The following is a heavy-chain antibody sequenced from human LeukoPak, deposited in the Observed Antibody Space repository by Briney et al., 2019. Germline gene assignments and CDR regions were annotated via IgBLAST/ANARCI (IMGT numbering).Heavy chain of an antibody. CDR3: AKTAEYSSSWHGDDAFDI. CDR2: ISGSGGST. D-gene: IGHD6-13*01. Sequence: GGSLRLSCAASGFTFSSHSMNWVRQAPGKGLEWVSAISGSGGSTYYADSVKGRFTISRDNSKNTLYLQMNSLRAEDTAVYYCAKTAEYSSSWHGDDAFDIWGQGTMVTVSS. J-gene: IGHJ3*02. V-gene: IGHV3-23*01. CDR1: GFTFSSHS.